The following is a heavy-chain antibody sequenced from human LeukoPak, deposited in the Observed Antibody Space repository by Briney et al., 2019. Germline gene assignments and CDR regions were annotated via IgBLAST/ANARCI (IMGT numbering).Heavy chain of an antibody. CDR3: ARDERYDSSGYPFDY. V-gene: IGHV1-2*02. D-gene: IGHD3-22*01. CDR2: INPNSGGT. J-gene: IGHJ4*02. Sequence: ASVKVSCKASGYTFTGYYMHWVRQAPGQGLEWMGWINPNSGGTNYAQKFQGRVTMTRDTSISTAYMELSRLRSDDTAVYFCARDERYDSSGYPFDYWGQGTLVTVSS. CDR1: GYTFTGYY.